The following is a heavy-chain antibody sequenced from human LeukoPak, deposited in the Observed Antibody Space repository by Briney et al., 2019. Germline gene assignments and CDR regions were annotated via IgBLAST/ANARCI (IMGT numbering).Heavy chain of an antibody. CDR2: IYTSGGT. Sequence: SETLSLTCTVSGGSITNLNYYWPWIRQPAGKRLEWIGRIYTSGGTNYNPSLKSRVTMSVDKSKNQISLNLASLTAADTALYYCAGRGSSSGTFDIWGPGTFVTVSS. V-gene: IGHV4-61*02. CDR1: GGSITNLNYY. CDR3: AGRGSSSGTFDI. J-gene: IGHJ3*02. D-gene: IGHD2-2*01.